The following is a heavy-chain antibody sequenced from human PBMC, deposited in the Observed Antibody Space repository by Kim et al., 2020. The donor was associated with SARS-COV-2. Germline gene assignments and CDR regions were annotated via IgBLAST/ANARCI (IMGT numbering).Heavy chain of an antibody. D-gene: IGHD3-10*01. V-gene: IGHV3-23*01. J-gene: IGHJ4*02. CDR1: GFTFSSYA. CDR2: ISGSGGTT. Sequence: GGSLRLSCAASGFTFSSYAMSWVRQAPGKGLEWVSTISGSGGTTYYADSVKGRFSISRGNSKNTLYLQMNSLRAEDTAVYYCAKGSGSGSYLAYYFDYWGQGTLVTVSS. CDR3: AKGSGSGSYLAYYFDY.